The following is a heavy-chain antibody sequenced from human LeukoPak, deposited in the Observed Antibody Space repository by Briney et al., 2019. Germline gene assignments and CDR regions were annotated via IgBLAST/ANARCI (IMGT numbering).Heavy chain of an antibody. Sequence: ASVKVSCKASGYTFTGYYMHWVRQAPGQGLEWMGRINPNNGGTKYTQRFQGRVTVTRDTSISTAYMELSSPRSDDTAVYYCVTHYDSTGYFAFHIWGHGTMVVVSS. V-gene: IGHV1-2*06. CDR2: INPNNGGT. J-gene: IGHJ3*02. D-gene: IGHD3-22*01. CDR1: GYTFTGYY. CDR3: VTHYDSTGYFAFHI.